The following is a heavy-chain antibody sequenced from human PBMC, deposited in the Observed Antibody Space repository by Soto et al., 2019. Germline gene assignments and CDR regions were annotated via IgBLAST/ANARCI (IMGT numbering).Heavy chain of an antibody. CDR1: GGTFSSYA. CDR2: IIPIFGTA. V-gene: IGHV1-69*13. D-gene: IGHD6-13*01. CDR3: AVTGYSSSWYLRPYYYYGMDV. Sequence: SVKVSCKASGGTFSSYAISWVRQAPGQGLEWMGGIIPIFGTANYAQKFQGRVTITADESTSTAYMELSSLRSEDTAVYYCAVTGYSSSWYLRPYYYYGMDVWGQGTTVTVSS. J-gene: IGHJ6*02.